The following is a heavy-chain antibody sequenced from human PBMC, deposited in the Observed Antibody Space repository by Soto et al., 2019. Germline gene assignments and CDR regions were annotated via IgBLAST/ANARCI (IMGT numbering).Heavy chain of an antibody. CDR3: ARGVLMVYTTVWFDP. D-gene: IGHD2-8*01. Sequence: QVQLQESGPGLVKPSETLSLTCTVSGGSISSYYWSWIRQPPGKGLEWIGYIYYSGSTNYNPSLKRRVTKSVNTSKDHCSRKLSSVTAADTAVYYCARGVLMVYTTVWFDPWGQGTLVTVSS. CDR1: GGSISSYY. V-gene: IGHV4-59*08. J-gene: IGHJ5*02. CDR2: IYYSGST.